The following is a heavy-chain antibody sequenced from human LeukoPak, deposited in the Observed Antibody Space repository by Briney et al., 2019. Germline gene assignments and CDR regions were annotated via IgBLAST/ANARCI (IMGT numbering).Heavy chain of an antibody. CDR3: ARGQYYDFWSGHGLMDV. CDR1: GFTFSSYA. V-gene: IGHV3-23*02. CDR2: ISGGCGST. Sequence: GGSLRLSCAASGFTFSSYAMSWVRQAPGKGREWVLAISGGCGSTYSEDSVKGRFTISRDNSKNTLYLQMNRLRAEDTAVYYCARGQYYDFWSGHGLMDVWGQGTTVTVSS. D-gene: IGHD3-3*01. J-gene: IGHJ6*02.